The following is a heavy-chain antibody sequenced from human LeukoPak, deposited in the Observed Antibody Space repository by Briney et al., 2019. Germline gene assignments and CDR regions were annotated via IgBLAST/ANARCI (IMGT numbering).Heavy chain of an antibody. CDR3: ARGYYDSSGPSGH. CDR2: ISSSSSYI. Sequence: TGGSLRLSCAASGFTFSSYSMNWVRQAPGKGLEWVSSISSSSSYIYYADSVKGRFTISRDNAKNSLHLQMNSLRAEDTAVYYCARGYYDSSGPSGHWGQGTLVTVSS. J-gene: IGHJ4*02. V-gene: IGHV3-21*01. D-gene: IGHD3-22*01. CDR1: GFTFSSYS.